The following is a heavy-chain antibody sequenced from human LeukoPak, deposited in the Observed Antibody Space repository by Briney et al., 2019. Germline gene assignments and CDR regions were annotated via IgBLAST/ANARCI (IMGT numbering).Heavy chain of an antibody. CDR3: ARDQEHCSGTSCYPYWYDS. CDR2: MFYSGNT. CDR1: GASITSYH. V-gene: IGHV4-4*07. D-gene: IGHD2-2*01. J-gene: IGHJ5*01. Sequence: PSETLSLTCTVSGASITSYHWSWIRQPAGKGLEWIGRMFYSGNTDYNPSLKSRLTMSIDTSKNQFSLKLSSVTAADTAVYFCARDQEHCSGTSCYPYWYDSWGQGTLVTVSS.